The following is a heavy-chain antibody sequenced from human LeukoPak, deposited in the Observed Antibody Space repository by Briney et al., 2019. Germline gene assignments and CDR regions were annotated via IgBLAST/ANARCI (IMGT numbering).Heavy chain of an antibody. CDR2: IWYDGSNK. Sequence: GGSLRLSCAASGFTFSSYGMHWVRQAPGKGLEWVAVIWYDGSNKYYADSVKGRFTISRDNSKNTLYLQMNSLRAEDTAVYYCARDLGGNSGGYWGQGTLVTVSS. D-gene: IGHD4-23*01. CDR1: GFTFSSYG. V-gene: IGHV3-33*01. CDR3: ARDLGGNSGGY. J-gene: IGHJ4*02.